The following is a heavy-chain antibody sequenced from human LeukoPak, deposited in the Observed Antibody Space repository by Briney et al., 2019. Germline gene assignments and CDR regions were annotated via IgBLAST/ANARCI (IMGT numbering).Heavy chain of an antibody. V-gene: IGHV4-59*01. D-gene: IGHD2-15*01. CDR1: GGSISSYY. CDR3: ARGSLGYCSGGSCLSGNFDD. Sequence: SETLSLTCTVSGGSISSYYWSWIRQPPGKGLEWLGYIYYSGEMNYNPSLKSRVTISLDTSKNQFSLKVSSVTAADTAVYYCARGSLGYCSGGSCLSGNFDDWGPGTQVTVSS. J-gene: IGHJ4*02. CDR2: IYYSGEM.